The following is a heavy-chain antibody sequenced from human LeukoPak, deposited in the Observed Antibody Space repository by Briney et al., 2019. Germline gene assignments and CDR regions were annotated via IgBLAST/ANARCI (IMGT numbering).Heavy chain of an antibody. CDR3: ARGRFLTGNYYYYYMDV. J-gene: IGHJ6*03. CDR1: GGSFSGYY. D-gene: IGHD7-27*01. Sequence: SETLSLTCAVYGGSFSGYYWSWIRQPPGKGLEWSGEINHSGSTNYNPSLKSRVTISVDTSKNQFSLKLSSVTAADTAVYYCARGRFLTGNYYYYYMDVWGKGTTVTVSS. CDR2: INHSGST. V-gene: IGHV4-34*01.